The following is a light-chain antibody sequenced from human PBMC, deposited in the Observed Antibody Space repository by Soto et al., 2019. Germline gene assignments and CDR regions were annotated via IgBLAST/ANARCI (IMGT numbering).Light chain of an antibody. CDR3: QQSYKMPS. CDR2: ATS. CDR1: RNVSIY. V-gene: IGKV1-39*01. J-gene: IGKJ5*01. Sequence: EIPLTQSPSSLAASVGDRLTLTCRASRNVSIYLNWYQHKPGKGPTLLIHATSNLQIGVPSRFSGSGSGTDFTLTISSLEPEYFSTYYCQQSYKMPSFGQGTRLVIK.